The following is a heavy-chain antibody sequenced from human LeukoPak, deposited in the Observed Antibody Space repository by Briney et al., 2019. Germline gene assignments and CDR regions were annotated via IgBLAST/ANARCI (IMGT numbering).Heavy chain of an antibody. J-gene: IGHJ4*02. Sequence: GGSLRLSCAASGFSFSDYEMNWVRQSPAKGLEWVSNISPNGGTKYYAGSVKGRFTISRDNAKNSLYLQMNNLRAEDTGVYFCSKLAVASADSWGQGTLVTVSS. V-gene: IGHV3-48*03. CDR2: ISPNGGTK. CDR3: SKLAVASADS. CDR1: GFSFSDYE. D-gene: IGHD6-19*01.